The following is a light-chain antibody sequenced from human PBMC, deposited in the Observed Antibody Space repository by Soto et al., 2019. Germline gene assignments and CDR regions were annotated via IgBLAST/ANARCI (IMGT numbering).Light chain of an antibody. CDR2: QAS. CDR3: QQYNTYLWT. J-gene: IGKJ1*01. CDR1: QSISTW. Sequence: DIQMTQSPSTLSASVGDRVTITCRASQSISTWLAWYQQKPGKAPRLLMYQASSLKSGVPSRFSGSGSETEFTLTITGLQPDDTATYFCQQYNTYLWTFGQGTKVDIK. V-gene: IGKV1-5*03.